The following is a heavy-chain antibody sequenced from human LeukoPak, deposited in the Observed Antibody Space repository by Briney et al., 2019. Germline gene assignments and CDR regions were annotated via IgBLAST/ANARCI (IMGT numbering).Heavy chain of an antibody. CDR3: AKVFEVRGARRPKDY. D-gene: IGHD3-10*01. J-gene: IGHJ4*02. CDR2: ISYDGGNK. V-gene: IGHV3-30*18. Sequence: GGSLGLSCAASGFTFSDYGMHWVRQAPGKGLEWVALISYDGGNKFYADSVRDRFTISRDNSKNTLFLQMNSLRTEDTAMYYCAKVFEVRGARRPKDYWGQGTLVIVSS. CDR1: GFTFSDYG.